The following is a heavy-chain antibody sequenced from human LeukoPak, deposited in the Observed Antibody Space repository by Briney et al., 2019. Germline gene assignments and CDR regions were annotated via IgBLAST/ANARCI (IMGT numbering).Heavy chain of an antibody. V-gene: IGHV4-34*01. D-gene: IGHD4-11*01. CDR2: INHSGST. Sequence: SETLSLTCAVYGGSFSGYYWSWIRQPPGKGLEWIGEINHSGSTNYNPSLKSRVTISIDTSKNQFSLKLSSVTAADTAVYYCARSYRYSNHFDYWGQGTLVTVSS. CDR3: ARSYRYSNHFDY. CDR1: GGSFSGYY. J-gene: IGHJ4*02.